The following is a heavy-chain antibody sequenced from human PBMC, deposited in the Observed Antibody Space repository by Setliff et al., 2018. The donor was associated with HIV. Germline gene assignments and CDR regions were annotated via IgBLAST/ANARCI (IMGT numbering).Heavy chain of an antibody. Sequence: GGSLRLSCAASGFTFSSYAMHWVRQAPGKGLEWVAVISYDGSNKYYADSVKGRFTISRDNSKNTLYLQMNSLRAEDTAVYYCARDSVVPAARRVFDYWGQGTLVTVSS. CDR1: GFTFSSYA. V-gene: IGHV3-30*04. CDR2: ISYDGSNK. CDR3: ARDSVVPAARRVFDY. J-gene: IGHJ4*02. D-gene: IGHD2-2*01.